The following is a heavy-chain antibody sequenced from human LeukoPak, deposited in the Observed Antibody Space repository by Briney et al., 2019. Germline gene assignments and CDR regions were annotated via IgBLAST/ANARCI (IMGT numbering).Heavy chain of an antibody. D-gene: IGHD3-10*01. CDR3: TTHPLYYGSETYSSSYFDH. CDR1: GFTFSNAL. J-gene: IGHJ4*02. Sequence: PGGSLRLSCAASGFTFSNALMNWVRQAPGKGLEWVGRIKRKVDGGTTDFAAPVKGRFTISRDDSKDTLYLEMNSLKTEDTAMYYCTTHPLYYGSETYSSSYFDHWGQGILVTVSS. V-gene: IGHV3-15*01. CDR2: IKRKVDGGTT.